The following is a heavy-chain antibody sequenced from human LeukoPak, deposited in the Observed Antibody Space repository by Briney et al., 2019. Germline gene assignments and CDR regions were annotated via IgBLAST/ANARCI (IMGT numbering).Heavy chain of an antibody. D-gene: IGHD2-15*01. V-gene: IGHV3-74*01. J-gene: IGHJ4*02. Sequence: PGGSLRLSCAASGFTFSSYAMSWVRQAPGKGLVWVSRINTDGSTTNYADSVKGRFTISRDNAKNTLYLQMNSLRAEDTAVYYCARGRHCSGANCYSTFDYWGLGTLVTVSS. CDR1: GFTFSSYA. CDR3: ARGRHCSGANCYSTFDY. CDR2: INTDGSTT.